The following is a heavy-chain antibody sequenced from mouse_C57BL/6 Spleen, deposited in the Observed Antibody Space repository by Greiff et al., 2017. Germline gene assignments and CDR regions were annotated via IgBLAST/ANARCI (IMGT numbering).Heavy chain of an antibody. Sequence: EVQLQQSGAELVRPGASVKLSCTASGFNIKDDYMHWVKQRPEQGLEWIGWIDPENGDTEYASKFQGKATITADTSSNTAYLQLSSLTSEDTAVYYCTTGSSPAWFAYWGQGTLVTVSA. CDR3: TTGSSPAWFAY. J-gene: IGHJ3*01. CDR2: IDPENGDT. V-gene: IGHV14-4*01. D-gene: IGHD1-1*01. CDR1: GFNIKDDY.